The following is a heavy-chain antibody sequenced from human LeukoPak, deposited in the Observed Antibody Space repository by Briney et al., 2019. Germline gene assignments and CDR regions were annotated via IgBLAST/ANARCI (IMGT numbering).Heavy chain of an antibody. V-gene: IGHV3-73*01. D-gene: IGHD3-10*01. J-gene: IGHJ4*02. CDR2: IRSKPNNYAT. Sequence: GGSLRLSCAASGFTFSSYAMSWVRQASGKGLEWVGRIRSKPNNYATAYAASVKGRFTISRDDSKNTAYLQMNSLKTEDTAVYYCTSREITYYYGSGSLDGDYWGQGTLVTVSS. CDR1: GFTFSSYA. CDR3: TSREITYYYGSGSLDGDY.